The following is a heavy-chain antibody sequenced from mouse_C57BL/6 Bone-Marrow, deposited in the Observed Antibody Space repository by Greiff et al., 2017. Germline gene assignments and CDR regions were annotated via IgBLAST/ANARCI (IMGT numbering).Heavy chain of an antibody. D-gene: IGHD6-5*01. CDR3: ARESLPPDWFAY. Sequence: EVMLVESGGGLVKPGGSLKLSCAASGFTFSSYAMSWVRQTPEKRLEWVATISDGGSYTYYPDNVKGRFTISRDNAKNNLYLQMSHLKSEDTAMYYCARESLPPDWFAYWGQGTLVTVSA. CDR1: GFTFSSYA. V-gene: IGHV5-4*01. J-gene: IGHJ3*01. CDR2: ISDGGSYT.